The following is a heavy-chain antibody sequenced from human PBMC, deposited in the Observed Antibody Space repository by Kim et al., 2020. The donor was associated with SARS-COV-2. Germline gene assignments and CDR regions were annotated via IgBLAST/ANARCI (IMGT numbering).Heavy chain of an antibody. D-gene: IGHD6-13*01. CDR1: GGSISSSSYY. CDR3: ARQYSSSWYNWFDP. Sequence: SETLSLTCTVSGGSISSSSYYWGWIRQPPGKGLEWIGSIYYSGSTYYNPSLKSRVTISVDTSKNQFSLKLSSVTAADTAVYYCARQYSSSWYNWFDPWGQGTLVTVSS. J-gene: IGHJ5*02. CDR2: IYYSGST. V-gene: IGHV4-39*01.